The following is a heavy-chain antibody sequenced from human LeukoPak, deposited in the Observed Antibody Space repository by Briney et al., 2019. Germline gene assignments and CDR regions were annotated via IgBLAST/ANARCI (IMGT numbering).Heavy chain of an antibody. J-gene: IGHJ4*02. CDR3: ATQKVDTAEYYFDY. CDR2: FDPEDGET. D-gene: IGHD5-18*01. Sequence: ASVKVSCKVSGYTLTELSMHWVRQAPGKGLEWMGGFDPEDGETIYAQKFQGRVTMTEDTSTDTAYMELGSLRSEDTAVYYCATQKVDTAEYYFDYWGQGTLVTVSS. CDR1: GYTLTELS. V-gene: IGHV1-24*01.